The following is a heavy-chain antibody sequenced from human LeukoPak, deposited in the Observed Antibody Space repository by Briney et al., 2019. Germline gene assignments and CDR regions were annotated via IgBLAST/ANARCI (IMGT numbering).Heavy chain of an antibody. CDR3: ARGGDFGVVIIGPFDY. V-gene: IGHV4-34*01. Sequence: PSETLSLTCAVYGGSFSGYYWSWIRQPPGKGLEWIGEINHSGSTNYNPSLKSRVTISVDMSKNQFSLKLSSATAADTAVYYCARGGDFGVVIIGPFDYWGQGTLVTVSS. CDR2: INHSGST. CDR1: GGSFSGYY. D-gene: IGHD3-3*01. J-gene: IGHJ4*02.